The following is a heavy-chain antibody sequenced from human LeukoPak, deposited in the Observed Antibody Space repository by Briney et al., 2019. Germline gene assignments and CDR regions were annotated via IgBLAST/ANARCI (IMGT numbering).Heavy chain of an antibody. CDR1: GFTFSSYS. CDR3: AKDLGWIHFAY. CDR2: ISSSSSYI. Sequence: GGSLRLSCAASGFTFSSYSMNWVRQAPGKGLEWVSFISSSSSYIYFSDSVKGRFTISRDNARNSQYLQMNSLRAEDTAVYYCAKDLGWIHFAYWGQGTLVTVSS. D-gene: IGHD5-18*01. V-gene: IGHV3-21*04. J-gene: IGHJ4*02.